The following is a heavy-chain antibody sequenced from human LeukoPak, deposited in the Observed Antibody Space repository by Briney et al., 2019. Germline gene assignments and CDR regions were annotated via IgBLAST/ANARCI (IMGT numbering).Heavy chain of an antibody. Sequence: GGSLRLSCAASGLTFGSYSMNWVRQAPGKGLEWVSSISSRSSSMYYADSVKGRFTISRDNAKNSLYLQMNSLRAEDTAVYYCAREITGEAFDIWGQGTMVTVSS. CDR1: GLTFGSYS. J-gene: IGHJ3*02. V-gene: IGHV3-21*01. CDR2: ISSRSSSM. D-gene: IGHD7-27*01. CDR3: AREITGEAFDI.